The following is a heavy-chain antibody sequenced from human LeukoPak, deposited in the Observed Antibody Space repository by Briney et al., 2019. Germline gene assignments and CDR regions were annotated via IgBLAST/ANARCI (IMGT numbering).Heavy chain of an antibody. CDR2: INHSGST. CDR3: ARPFGNYYGSGSYNHYGMDV. V-gene: IGHV4-34*01. Sequence: SETLSLTCVVYGGSFSGYYWSWIRQPPGKGLEWIGEINHSGSTNYNPSLKSRVTISVDTSKNQFSLKLSSVTAADTAVYYCARPFGNYYGSGSYNHYGMDVWGKGTTVTVSS. D-gene: IGHD3-10*01. J-gene: IGHJ6*04. CDR1: GGSFSGYY.